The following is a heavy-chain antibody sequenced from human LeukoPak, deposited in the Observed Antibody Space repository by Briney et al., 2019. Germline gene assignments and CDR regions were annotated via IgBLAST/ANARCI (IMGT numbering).Heavy chain of an antibody. J-gene: IGHJ4*02. CDR1: GYTFPSYA. D-gene: IGHD5-24*01. Sequence: ASVKVSCKASGYTFPSYAMHWVRQAPGQRLEWMGWINAGNGNTKYSQKFQGRVTITRDTSASTAYMELSSLRSEDTAVYYCARVGARWLPLVPYYWGQGTLVTVSS. V-gene: IGHV1-3*01. CDR2: INAGNGNT. CDR3: ARVGARWLPLVPYY.